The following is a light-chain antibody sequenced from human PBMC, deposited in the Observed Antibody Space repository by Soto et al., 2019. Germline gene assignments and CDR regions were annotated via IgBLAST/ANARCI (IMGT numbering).Light chain of an antibody. CDR1: SSDVGGYNY. J-gene: IGLJ1*01. CDR2: DVS. Sequence: QSALTQPASVSGSPGQSITISCTGTSSDVGGYNYVSWYQQHPGKAPKLMIYDVSNRPSGVSNRFSGSKSGNTASLTISGLQAEDEADYYCSSYTSSSTRGGVFGTGTKLTVL. V-gene: IGLV2-14*01. CDR3: SSYTSSSTRGGV.